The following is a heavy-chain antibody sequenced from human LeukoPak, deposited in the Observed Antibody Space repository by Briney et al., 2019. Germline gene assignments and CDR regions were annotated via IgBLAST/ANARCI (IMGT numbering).Heavy chain of an antibody. CDR2: INHSGST. J-gene: IGHJ4*02. CDR1: GGSFSGYY. Sequence: PETLSLTCAVYGGSFSGYYWSWIRQPPGKGLEWIGEINHSGSTNYNPSLKSRVTISVDTSKNQFSLKLSSVTAADTAVYYCARGDSSGWYHFDYWGQGTLVTVSS. V-gene: IGHV4-34*01. CDR3: ARGDSSGWYHFDY. D-gene: IGHD6-19*01.